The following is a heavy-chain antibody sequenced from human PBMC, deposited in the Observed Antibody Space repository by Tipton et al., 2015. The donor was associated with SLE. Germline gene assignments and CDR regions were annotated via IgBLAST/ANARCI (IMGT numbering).Heavy chain of an antibody. D-gene: IGHD3-16*01. CDR1: GGSITNYY. CDR2: ICCGGST. V-gene: IGHV4-4*07. J-gene: IGHJ6*02. Sequence: TLSLTCTVSGGSITNYYSGWVRQPAGKGLEWIGRICCGGSTKYNPSLDSRVSLSVDTSKNQFSLSLTSVTAADTAVYYCARGGYYDNTWGTYVDYYGMDVWGHGTTVTVSS. CDR3: ARGGYYDNTWGTYVDYYGMDV.